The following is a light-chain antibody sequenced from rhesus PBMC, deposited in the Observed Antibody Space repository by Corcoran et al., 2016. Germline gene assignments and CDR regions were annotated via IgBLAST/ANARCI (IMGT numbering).Light chain of an antibody. J-gene: IGKJ2*01. V-gene: IGKV1-25*01. CDR2: AAS. Sequence: DIQMTQSPSSLSATVGDRVTITCRASQGIDTYLVWYQQKPGKAPKLLIYAASTLQSGVPSRFSGSRSGTDFTLTLTNLQPEDYGTYYCQQHHTYPYTFGQGTKVDVK. CDR1: QGIDTY. CDR3: QQHHTYPYT.